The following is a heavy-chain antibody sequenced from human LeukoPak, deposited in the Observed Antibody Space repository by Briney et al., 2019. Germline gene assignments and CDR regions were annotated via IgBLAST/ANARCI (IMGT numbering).Heavy chain of an antibody. J-gene: IGHJ4*02. Sequence: GGSLRLSCAASGFTFSDYYMSWIRQAPGKGLEWVSYISSSGSTIYYADSVKGRFTISRDNAKNSLYLQMSSLRAEDTAVYYCARDLSSIAAPTFDYWGQGTLVTVSS. CDR3: ARDLSSIAAPTFDY. V-gene: IGHV3-11*04. CDR1: GFTFSDYY. CDR2: ISSSGSTI. D-gene: IGHD6-6*01.